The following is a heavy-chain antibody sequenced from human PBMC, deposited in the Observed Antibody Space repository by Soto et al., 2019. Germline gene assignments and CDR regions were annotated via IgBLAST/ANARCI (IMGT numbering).Heavy chain of an antibody. J-gene: IGHJ5*02. D-gene: IGHD6-6*01. CDR3: ARGRSSPDFDP. Sequence: QVQLVQSGAEVRKPGSSVKVSCKISGGTFTNYVISWLRQAPGQGLEWMGGLIPIFGAANLAQKFQGRVTITADESTSTVNMELSSLTSEDTAVYHCARGRSSPDFDPWGQGNLVNVSS. V-gene: IGHV1-69*01. CDR1: GGTFTNYV. CDR2: LIPIFGAA.